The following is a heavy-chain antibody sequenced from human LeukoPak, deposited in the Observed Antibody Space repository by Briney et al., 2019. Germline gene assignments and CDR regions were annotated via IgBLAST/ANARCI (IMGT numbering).Heavy chain of an antibody. D-gene: IGHD1-1*01. CDR3: ASWNYYYYYMDV. CDR2: IYYSGST. J-gene: IGHJ6*03. CDR1: GGSISSSSYY. V-gene: IGHV4-39*07. Sequence: SETLSLTCTVSGGSISSSSYYWGWIRQPPVKGLEWIGSIYYSGSTYYNPSLKSRVTISVDTSKNQFSLKLSSVTAADTAVYYCASWNYYYYYMDVWGKGTTVTVSS.